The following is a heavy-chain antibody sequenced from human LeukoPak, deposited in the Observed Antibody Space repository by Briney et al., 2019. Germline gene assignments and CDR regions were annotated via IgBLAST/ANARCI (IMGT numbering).Heavy chain of an antibody. D-gene: IGHD3/OR15-3a*01. Sequence: SETLSLTCTVSGGSISSYYWSWIRQPPGKGLEWIGYIYYSGSTNYNPSLESRVTMSLGTSNSHFSLKLVSVTAADTAVYYCARQSETYDFDAFDIWGQGTMVTVSS. V-gene: IGHV4-59*08. CDR3: ARQSETYDFDAFDI. J-gene: IGHJ3*02. CDR1: GGSISSYY. CDR2: IYYSGST.